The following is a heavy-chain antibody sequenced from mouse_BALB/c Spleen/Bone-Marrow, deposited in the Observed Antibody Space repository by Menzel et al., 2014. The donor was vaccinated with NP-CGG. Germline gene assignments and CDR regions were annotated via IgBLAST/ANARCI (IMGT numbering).Heavy chain of an antibody. J-gene: IGHJ4*01. CDR1: GFSLTSYG. D-gene: IGHD1-1*01. V-gene: IGHV2-9*02. Sequence: VQLVESGPGLVALSPSLSITCTVSGFSLTSYGVHWVRQPPGKVLEWLGVIWAGGSTNYNSALMSRLSISKDNSKSQVFLKMNSLQTDDTAMYYCARGSYYEGAVDYWGQGTSVTVSS. CDR2: IWAGGST. CDR3: ARGSYYEGAVDY.